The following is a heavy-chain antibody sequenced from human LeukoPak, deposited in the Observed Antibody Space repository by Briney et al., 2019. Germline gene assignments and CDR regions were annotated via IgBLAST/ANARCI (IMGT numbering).Heavy chain of an antibody. Sequence: GGSLRLSCAASGFTFSSYAMSWVRQAPGKGLEWVSAISGSGGSTYYADSVKGRLTISRDNSKNTLYLQMNSLRAEDTAVYYCAKGNRGNYYGSGTLYYWGQGTLATVSS. CDR1: GFTFSSYA. J-gene: IGHJ4*02. CDR2: ISGSGGST. CDR3: AKGNRGNYYGSGTLYY. V-gene: IGHV3-23*01. D-gene: IGHD3-10*01.